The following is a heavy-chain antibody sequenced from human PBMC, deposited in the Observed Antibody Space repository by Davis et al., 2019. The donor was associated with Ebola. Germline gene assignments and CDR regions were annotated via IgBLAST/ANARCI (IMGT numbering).Heavy chain of an antibody. CDR1: GYTFTSYG. V-gene: IGHV1-3*01. J-gene: IGHJ6*02. CDR3: ARVVWGYYYYGMDV. CDR2: INAGNGNT. D-gene: IGHD3-16*01. Sequence: ASVKVSCKASGYTFTSYGISWVRQAPGQRLEWMGWINAGNGNTKYSQKFQGRVTITRDTSASTAYMELSSLRSEDTAVYYCARVVWGYYYYGMDVWGQGTTVTVSS.